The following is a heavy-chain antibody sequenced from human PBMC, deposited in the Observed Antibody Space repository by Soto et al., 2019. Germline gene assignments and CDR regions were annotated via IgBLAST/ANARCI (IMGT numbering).Heavy chain of an antibody. V-gene: IGHV4-59*08. CDR1: GGSIYTYY. CDR3: APLSVSLSGPYGIHV. Sequence: PSETLSLTCNVSGGSIYTYYWNWIRQSPGKGLEWIGYISDGGSTNYNPSLKSRVTISVDTSKKQVSVRLNSVTASDTAVYYCAPLSVSLSGPYGIHVWGQGTTVTVSS. CDR2: ISDGGST. J-gene: IGHJ6*02. D-gene: IGHD2-15*01.